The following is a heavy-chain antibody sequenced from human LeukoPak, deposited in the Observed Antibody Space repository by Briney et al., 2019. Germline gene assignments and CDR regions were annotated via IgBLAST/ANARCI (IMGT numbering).Heavy chain of an antibody. CDR1: GFTFSSYW. J-gene: IGHJ3*02. D-gene: IGHD4-17*01. CDR3: TRGQVTSVTRLAAFDI. V-gene: IGHV3-7*04. Sequence: PGGSLRLSCAASGFTFSSYWMSWVRQAPGKGLEWVANIKHDGSEIYYADSVKGRFTISRDNAKNSQSLQMNNLGAQDTAMYYCTRGQVTSVTRLAAFDIWGQGTLVTVSS. CDR2: IKHDGSEI.